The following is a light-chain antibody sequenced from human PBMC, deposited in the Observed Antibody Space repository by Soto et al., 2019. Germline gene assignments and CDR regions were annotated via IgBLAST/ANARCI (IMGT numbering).Light chain of an antibody. CDR1: QSVSSSY. J-gene: IGKJ3*01. Sequence: EIVLTQSPGTLSLSPGERATLSCRASQSVSSSYLAWYQQTPGQSPRLLIYGASSRATGIPDRFSGSGYATVFTLTISRLEPEDFAVYYCQQYGRPITFGPGTKVDIK. CDR3: QQYGRPIT. V-gene: IGKV3-20*01. CDR2: GAS.